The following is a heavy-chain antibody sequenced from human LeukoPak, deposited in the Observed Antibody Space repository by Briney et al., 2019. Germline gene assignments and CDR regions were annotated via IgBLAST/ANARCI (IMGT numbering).Heavy chain of an antibody. CDR2: INGGGSPI. V-gene: IGHV3-48*01. CDR3: VRDNPRCCGVIPANIDDY. Sequence: GGSLRLSCAASGFTFSRDSMNWVRQAPGKGLEWVSYINGGGSPIFYADSVRGRFTISRDNAKNSLHLQMNSLRAEDTAVYYCVRDNPRCCGVIPANIDDYWGQGTLVTVSS. CDR1: GFTFSRDS. J-gene: IGHJ4*02. D-gene: IGHD2-21*01.